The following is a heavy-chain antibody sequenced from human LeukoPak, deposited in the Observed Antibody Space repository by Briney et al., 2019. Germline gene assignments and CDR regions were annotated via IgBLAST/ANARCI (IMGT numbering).Heavy chain of an antibody. CDR2: ISDSGTTI. V-gene: IGHV3-48*03. CDR3: ARDRAYRDGFDI. CDR1: GFTFRSYE. D-gene: IGHD1-26*01. Sequence: QPGRSLRLSCAASGFTFRSYEMNWIRQAPGKGLEWISYISDSGTTIYYADSVKGRFTISRDNAGNSLYLRMNSLRAEDTAVYYCARDRAYRDGFDIWGQGTMVTVSS. J-gene: IGHJ3*02.